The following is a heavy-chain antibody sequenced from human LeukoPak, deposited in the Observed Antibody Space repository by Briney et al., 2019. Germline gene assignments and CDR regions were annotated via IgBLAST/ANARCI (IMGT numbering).Heavy chain of an antibody. CDR1: GFTFNTYG. V-gene: IGHV3-23*01. D-gene: IGHD6-19*01. Sequence: GGSLRLSCAASGFTFNTYGMSWVRQAPGKGLEWVSAISGSGGSTYYADSVNGRFTISRDNSKNMLYLQMNSLRAEDRTVYYCARGVRIAVAGYIDYWGQGTLVTVSS. CDR3: ARGVRIAVAGYIDY. J-gene: IGHJ4*02. CDR2: ISGSGGST.